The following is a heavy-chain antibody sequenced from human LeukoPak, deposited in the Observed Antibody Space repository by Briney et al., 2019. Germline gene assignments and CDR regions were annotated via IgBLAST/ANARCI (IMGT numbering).Heavy chain of an antibody. CDR3: ARVDDSNTPGLEY. CDR1: GFTFSDYY. V-gene: IGHV3-11*05. Sequence: PGGSLRLSCSASGFTFSDYYMSWIRQAPGKGLEWVSYIGRSGVYTNYADSVKGRFTISRDNAKNSLYLQMNSLRADDTAVYYCARVDDSNTPGLEYWGQGTLVTVSS. J-gene: IGHJ4*02. CDR2: IGRSGVYT. D-gene: IGHD3-22*01.